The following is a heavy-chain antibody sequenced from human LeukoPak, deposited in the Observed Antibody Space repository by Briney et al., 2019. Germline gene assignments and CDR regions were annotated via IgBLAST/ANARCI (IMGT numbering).Heavy chain of an antibody. Sequence: HPGGSLRLSCTASGFTFSNYWMTWLRQAPGKGLEWVANIKEDGNDNFLVDSVKGRFSISRDNAKKTVYLEMNSLRVEDTAVYYCARDQSGDNLKIVSIGWFDHWGQGTLVTVSS. D-gene: IGHD5/OR15-5a*01. J-gene: IGHJ5*02. CDR3: ARDQSGDNLKIVSIGWFDH. V-gene: IGHV3-7*01. CDR2: IKEDGNDN. CDR1: GFTFSNYW.